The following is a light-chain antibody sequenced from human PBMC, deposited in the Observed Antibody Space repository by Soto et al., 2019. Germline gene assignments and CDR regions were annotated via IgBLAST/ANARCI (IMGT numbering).Light chain of an antibody. CDR3: QHYNSYSEA. V-gene: IGKV1-5*03. CDR2: KAS. Sequence: DIQMTQSPSTLSGSVGDRVTITFRASQTISSWLAWYQQKPGKDPKLLIYKASTLKSGVPSRFSGSGSGTEFTLTISSLQPDDFATYDCQHYNSYSEAFGQGTKVDLK. J-gene: IGKJ1*01. CDR1: QTISSW.